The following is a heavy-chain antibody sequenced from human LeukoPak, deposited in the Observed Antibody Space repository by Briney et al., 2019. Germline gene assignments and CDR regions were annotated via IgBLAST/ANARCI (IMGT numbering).Heavy chain of an antibody. J-gene: IGHJ4*02. CDR2: INPSSGST. Sequence: ASVKGSCKASGYIFTSYYMHWVRQAPGQGLEWMGIINPSSGSTSYAQEFQDRVKMTRDTSRSTVYMELSSLRSEDTAVYYCARRAGDHYYFDYWGQGTLVTVSS. CDR3: ARRAGDHYYFDY. D-gene: IGHD7-27*01. CDR1: GYIFTSYY. V-gene: IGHV1-46*01.